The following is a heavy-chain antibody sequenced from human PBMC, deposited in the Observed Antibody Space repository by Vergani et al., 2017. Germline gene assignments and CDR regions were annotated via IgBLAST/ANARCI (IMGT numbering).Heavy chain of an antibody. CDR2: INPNSGGT. Sequence: QVQLVQSGAEVKKPGASVKVSYYMHWVRQAPGQGLEWMGWINPNSGGTNYAQKFQGWVTMTRDTSISTAYMELSRLRSDDTAVYYCARGIDYDFWSGYWEGNWCDPWGQGTLVTVSS. CDR1: Y. CDR3: ARGIDYDFWSGYWEGNWCDP. J-gene: IGHJ5*02. D-gene: IGHD3-3*01. V-gene: IGHV1-2*04.